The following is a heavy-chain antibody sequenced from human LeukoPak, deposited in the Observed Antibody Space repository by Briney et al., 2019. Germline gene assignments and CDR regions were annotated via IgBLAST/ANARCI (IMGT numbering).Heavy chain of an antibody. Sequence: ASVKVSCKASGYTFTSYYMHWVRQAPGQGLEWMGIINPSGGSTSYAQKLQGRVTMTTDTSTSTAYMELRSLRSDDTAVYYCARDYSGSYLNYYYYGMDVWGQGTTVTVSS. V-gene: IGHV1-46*01. CDR3: ARDYSGSYLNYYYYGMDV. CDR1: GYTFTSYY. J-gene: IGHJ6*02. D-gene: IGHD1-26*01. CDR2: INPSGGST.